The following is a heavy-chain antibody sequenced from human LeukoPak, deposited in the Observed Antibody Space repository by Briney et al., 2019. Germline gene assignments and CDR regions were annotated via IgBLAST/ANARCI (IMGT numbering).Heavy chain of an antibody. CDR1: GFTFSSYS. CDR3: ARDPGITIFGVVIIGAFDI. J-gene: IGHJ3*02. CDR2: ISSSSSYI. V-gene: IGHV3-21*01. D-gene: IGHD3-3*01. Sequence: PGGSLRLSCAASGFTFSSYSMNWVRQAPGKGLEWVSSISSSSSYIYYADSVKGRFTISRDNAKNPLYLQMNSLRAEDTAVYYCARDPGITIFGVVIIGAFDIWGQGTMVTVSS.